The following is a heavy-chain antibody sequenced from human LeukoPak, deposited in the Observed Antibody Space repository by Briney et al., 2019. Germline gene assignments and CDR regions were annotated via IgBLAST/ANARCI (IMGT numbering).Heavy chain of an antibody. Sequence: ASVKVSCKASGYTFTDYNMHWVRQAPGQGLEWMGWINPNSGGTNYAQKFQGRVIMTRYTSISTAYMELSRLGSDDTAVYYCARGGSTDSIHSCGGNCYFLDYWGQGTLVTVSS. J-gene: IGHJ4*02. CDR3: ARGGSTDSIHSCGGNCYFLDY. CDR2: INPNSGGT. D-gene: IGHD2-21*02. V-gene: IGHV1-2*02. CDR1: GYTFTDYN.